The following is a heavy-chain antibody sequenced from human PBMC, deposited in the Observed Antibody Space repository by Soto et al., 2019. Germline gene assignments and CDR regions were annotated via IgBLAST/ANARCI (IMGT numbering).Heavy chain of an antibody. CDR3: ASGALGIVRY. D-gene: IGHD7-27*01. V-gene: IGHV4-61*01. J-gene: IGHJ4*02. CDR2: IYYSGST. Sequence: QVQLQESGPGLVKPSETLSLTCTVSGGSISSGSYYWSWIRQPPGKGLEWIGYIYYSGSTNYNPSLKXXLXRXXDKSKNQCSLNLNSVTAADTAVYYCASGALGIVRYWGQGTLVTVSS. CDR1: GGSISSGSYY.